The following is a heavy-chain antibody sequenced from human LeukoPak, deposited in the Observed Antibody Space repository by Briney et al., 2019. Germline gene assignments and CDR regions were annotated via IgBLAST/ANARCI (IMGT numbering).Heavy chain of an antibody. CDR1: GGSFSGYY. V-gene: IGHV4-34*01. Sequence: SETLSLTCGGYGGSFSGYYWSWIHQPPGNGLEWVGEINHSGSTNYNPSLKSRVTISVDTSKNQFSLKLSSVTAADTAVYYCARGSYDSSGYYRIPGFDPWGQGTLVTVSS. CDR2: INHSGST. D-gene: IGHD3-22*01. CDR3: ARGSYDSSGYYRIPGFDP. J-gene: IGHJ5*02.